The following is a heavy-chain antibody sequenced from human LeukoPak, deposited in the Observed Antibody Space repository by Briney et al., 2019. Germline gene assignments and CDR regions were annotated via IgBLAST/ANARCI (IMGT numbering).Heavy chain of an antibody. J-gene: IGHJ6*03. V-gene: IGHV1-69*06. CDR3: ARGYCSGGSSSWGYYSYKMAA. Sequence: SVKVSCKASGGTFSSYAISWVRQAPGQGLEWMGGIIPIFGTANYAQKFQGRVTITADKSTSTAYMELSSLRSEDTAVYYCARGYCSGGSSSWGYYSYKMAAGGKGPTVTVS. CDR1: GGTFSSYA. CDR2: IIPIFGTA. D-gene: IGHD2-15*01.